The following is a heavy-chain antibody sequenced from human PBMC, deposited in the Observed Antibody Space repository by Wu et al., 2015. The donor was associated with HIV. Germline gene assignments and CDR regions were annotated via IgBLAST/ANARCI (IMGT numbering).Heavy chain of an antibody. CDR3: ARDGRPVRLTSIAAAGPYYYYGMDV. V-gene: IGHV1-69*13. Sequence: QVQLVQSGAEVKKPGSSVKVSCKASGGTFSSYAISWVRQAPGQGLEWMGRIIPIFGTANYAQKFQGRVTITADESTSTAYMELSSLRSEDTAVYYCARDGRPVRLTSIAAAGPYYYYGMDVWGQGTTGHRLL. CDR1: GGTFSSYA. CDR2: IIPIFGTA. J-gene: IGHJ6*02. D-gene: IGHD6-13*01.